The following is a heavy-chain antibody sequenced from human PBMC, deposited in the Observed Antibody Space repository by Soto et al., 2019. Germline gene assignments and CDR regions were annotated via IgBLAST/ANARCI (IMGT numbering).Heavy chain of an antibody. V-gene: IGHV3-15*07. CDR2: IKSKTDGGTT. CDR1: GFTFSNAW. D-gene: IGHD3-22*01. CDR3: TTDSYSTIIIVRFDY. Sequence: GGSLRLSCAASGFTFSNAWINWVCQAPGKGLEWVGRIKSKTDGGTTDYAEPVKGRFAISRDDSNNMVYLQMNSLKIEDTAVYYCTTDSYSTIIIVRFDYWGHGTLVTVSS. J-gene: IGHJ4*01.